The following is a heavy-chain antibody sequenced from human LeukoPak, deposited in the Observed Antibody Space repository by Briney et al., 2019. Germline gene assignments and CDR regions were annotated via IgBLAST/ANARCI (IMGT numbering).Heavy chain of an antibody. D-gene: IGHD3-16*01. V-gene: IGHV3-30*03. CDR3: ARDGASHAFDV. J-gene: IGHJ3*01. Sequence: GGSLRLSCVASGFTFSSYGMHWVRQAPGKGLEWVAVISNDGSNKHYADSVKGRFTISRDNSKNTLYLQMNSLRAEDTAVYYCARDGASHAFDVWGQGTMVTVSS. CDR1: GFTFSSYG. CDR2: ISNDGSNK.